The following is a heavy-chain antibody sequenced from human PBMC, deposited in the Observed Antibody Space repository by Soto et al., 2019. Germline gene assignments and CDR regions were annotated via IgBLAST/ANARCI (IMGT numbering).Heavy chain of an antibody. D-gene: IGHD2-2*02. Sequence: ASVKVSCKASGYTFTSYYMHWVRQAPGQGLEWMGIINPSGGSTSYAQKFQGRVTMTRDTSTSTVYMELSSLRSVDTAVYYCAREIVVPAAIPSYYYYYYGMDVWGQGTTVTVSS. CDR2: INPSGGST. V-gene: IGHV1-46*01. J-gene: IGHJ6*02. CDR3: AREIVVPAAIPSYYYYYYGMDV. CDR1: GYTFTSYY.